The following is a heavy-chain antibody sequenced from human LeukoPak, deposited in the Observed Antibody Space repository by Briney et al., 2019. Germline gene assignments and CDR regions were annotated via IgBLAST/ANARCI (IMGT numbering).Heavy chain of an antibody. CDR1: GGSISSGDYY. CDR3: AKSGVDFWSGYYPDY. D-gene: IGHD3-3*01. Sequence: SETLSLTCTVSGGSISSGDYYWSWIRQPPGKGLEWIGYIYYSGSTYYNPSLKGRVTISVDTSKNQFSLKLSSVTAADTAVHYCAKSGVDFWSGYYPDYWGQGTLVTVSS. J-gene: IGHJ4*02. CDR2: IYYSGST. V-gene: IGHV4-30-4*08.